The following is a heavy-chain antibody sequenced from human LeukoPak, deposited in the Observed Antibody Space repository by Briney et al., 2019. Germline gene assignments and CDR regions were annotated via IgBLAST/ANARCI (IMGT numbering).Heavy chain of an antibody. Sequence: GGSLRLSCAASGFTFSSYSMNWVRQAPGKGLEWVSSISSSRTFIYYADSVKGRFTISRDNAKNSLYLQMNSLRAEDTAVCYCAREYYYDSSGYYNYWGQGTLVTVSS. J-gene: IGHJ4*02. D-gene: IGHD3-22*01. V-gene: IGHV3-21*01. CDR3: AREYYYDSSGYYNY. CDR1: GFTFSSYS. CDR2: ISSSRTFI.